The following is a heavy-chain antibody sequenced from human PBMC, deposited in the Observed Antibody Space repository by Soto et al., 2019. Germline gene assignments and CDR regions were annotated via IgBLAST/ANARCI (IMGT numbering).Heavy chain of an antibody. J-gene: IGHJ4*02. Sequence: QVQLVESGGGVVQPGRSLRLSCAASGFTFSSYGMHWVRQAPGKGLEWVAVISYDGSNKYYADSVKGRFTISRDNSKNTLYLQMNSLRAEDTAVYYCAKDRGLRWSYFAYWGQGTLVTVSS. D-gene: IGHD4-17*01. CDR1: GFTFSSYG. CDR3: AKDRGLRWSYFAY. CDR2: ISYDGSNK. V-gene: IGHV3-30*18.